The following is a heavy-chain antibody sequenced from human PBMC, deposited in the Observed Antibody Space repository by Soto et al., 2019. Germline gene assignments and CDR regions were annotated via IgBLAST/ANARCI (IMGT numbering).Heavy chain of an antibody. D-gene: IGHD6-13*01. CDR3: ARYSSNWFQTEGMDV. V-gene: IGHV4-4*07. CDR1: GGSISTYY. CDR2: IDTSGNT. J-gene: IGHJ6*02. Sequence: LETLSLTCTVSGGSISTYYWSWIRQPAGKGLEWIGRIDTSGNTNYNPSLKSRVTMSVDTSKKQFSLKLTSVTAADTAVYYCARYSSNWFQTEGMDVWGQGTTVTVSS.